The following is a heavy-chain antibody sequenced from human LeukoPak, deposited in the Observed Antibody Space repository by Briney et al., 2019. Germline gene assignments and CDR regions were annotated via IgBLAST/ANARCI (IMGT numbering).Heavy chain of an antibody. J-gene: IGHJ4*02. D-gene: IGHD6-13*01. CDR3: AKKLSIAAAGPDFDY. CDR1: GITFSNYN. V-gene: IGHV3-23*01. CDR2: ISGSGINT. Sequence: PGGSLRLSCAAPGITFSNYNMNWVRQAPGKGLEWVSAISGSGINTYYADSVKGRFTISRDNSKNTLYLQMNSLRAEDTAVYYCAKKLSIAAAGPDFDYWGQGTLVTVSS.